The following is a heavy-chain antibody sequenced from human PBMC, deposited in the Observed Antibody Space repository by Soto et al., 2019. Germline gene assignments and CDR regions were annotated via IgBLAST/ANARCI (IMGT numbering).Heavy chain of an antibody. Sequence: PSETLSLTCAVSGGSISSSYWWNWVRQPPGKGLEWIGKIYRSGSTNYNPSLKNRVTISVDKSNNQFSLRLSSVTAADTAVYFCVTSLNYDFWRDGGRHYYFDYWGQGTLVTVSS. V-gene: IGHV4-4*02. CDR3: VTSLNYDFWRDGGRHYYFDY. CDR2: IYRSGST. CDR1: GGSISSSYW. J-gene: IGHJ4*02. D-gene: IGHD3-3*01.